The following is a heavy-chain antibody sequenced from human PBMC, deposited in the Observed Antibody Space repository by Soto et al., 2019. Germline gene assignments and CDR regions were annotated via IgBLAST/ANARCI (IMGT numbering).Heavy chain of an antibody. CDR1: GFTFSDYY. CDR3: ARVSSDSYYFDY. Sequence: QVQLVESGGGLVKPGGSLRLSCAASGFTFSDYYMSWIRQAPGKGLEWVSYISSSSSYTNYADSVKCRFTISRDNAKNSLYLQMNSLRAEDTAVYYCARVSSDSYYFDYWGQGTLVTVSS. D-gene: IGHD2-21*02. CDR2: ISSSSSYT. V-gene: IGHV3-11*05. J-gene: IGHJ4*02.